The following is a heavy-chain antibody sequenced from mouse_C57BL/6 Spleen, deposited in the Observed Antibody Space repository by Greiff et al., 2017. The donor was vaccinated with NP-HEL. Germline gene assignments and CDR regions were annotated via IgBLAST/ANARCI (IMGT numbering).Heavy chain of an antibody. CDR1: GFTFSSYA. CDR2: ISDGGSYT. J-gene: IGHJ3*01. V-gene: IGHV5-4*01. Sequence: VQLKESGGGLVKPGGSLKLSCAASGFTFSSYAMSWVRKTPEKRLEWVATISDGGSYTYYPDNVKGRFTISRDNAKNNLYLQMSHLKSEDTAMYYCARVYGSSYLACFAYWGQGTLVTVSA. CDR3: ARVYGSSYLACFAY. D-gene: IGHD1-1*01.